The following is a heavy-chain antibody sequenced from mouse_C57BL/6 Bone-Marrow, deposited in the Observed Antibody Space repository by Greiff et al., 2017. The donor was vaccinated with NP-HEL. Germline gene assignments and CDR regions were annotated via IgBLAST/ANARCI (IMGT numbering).Heavy chain of an antibody. V-gene: IGHV5-9-1*02. CDR3: TRECYGSSPHYYFDY. D-gene: IGHD1-1*01. J-gene: IGHJ2*01. Sequence: EVNLVESGEGLVKPGGSLKLSCAASGFTFSSYAMSWVRQTPEKRLEWVAYISSGGDYIYYADTVKGRFTISRDNARNTLYLQMSSLKSEDTAMYYCTRECYGSSPHYYFDYWGQGTTLTVSS. CDR1: GFTFSSYA. CDR2: ISSGGDYI.